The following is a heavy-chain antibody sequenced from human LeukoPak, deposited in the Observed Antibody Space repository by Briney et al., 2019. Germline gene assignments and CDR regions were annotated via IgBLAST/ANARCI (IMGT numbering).Heavy chain of an antibody. J-gene: IGHJ4*02. Sequence: ASVEVSCKASGYPFNSYAMHWVRQAPGQRLEWMGWINSGNDNTRYSQKFQGRVTISRDTSASTAYMELSNLRSEDTAVYYCARGLYSSSPNVDYWGQGTLVTVSS. CDR1: GYPFNSYA. V-gene: IGHV1-3*01. CDR3: ARGLYSSSPNVDY. CDR2: INSGNDNT. D-gene: IGHD6-6*01.